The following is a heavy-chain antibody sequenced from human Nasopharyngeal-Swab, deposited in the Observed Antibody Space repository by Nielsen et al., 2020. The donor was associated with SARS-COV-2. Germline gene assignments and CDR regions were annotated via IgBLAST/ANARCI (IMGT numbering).Heavy chain of an antibody. CDR2: ISYEGSKK. D-gene: IGHD3-10*01. CDR3: AKANVLFWFGQFKNDGFDI. J-gene: IGHJ3*02. CDR1: GFSFNNYG. V-gene: IGHV3-30*18. Sequence: GGSLRLSCTASGFSFNNYGMHWVRQAPGKGLEWVAVISYEGSKKFYAESVEGRFTISRDYSKNTLYLQMDSLRTEDTAMYYCAKANVLFWFGQFKNDGFDIWGQGTMVAVSS.